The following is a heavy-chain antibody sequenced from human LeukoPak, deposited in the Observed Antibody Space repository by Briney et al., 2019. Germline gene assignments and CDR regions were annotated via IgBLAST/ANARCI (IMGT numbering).Heavy chain of an antibody. V-gene: IGHV3-21*01. D-gene: IGHD3-3*01. CDR1: AFTFSSYS. Sequence: GGSLRLSCAASAFTFSSYSMNWVRQAPGKGLEWVSSISSSGSYIYYADSVKGRFTISRDNSKNTLYLQMNSLRTEDTAVYYCARDSNSDFWSGYYTNYFDYWGQGTLVTVSS. CDR2: ISSSGSYI. J-gene: IGHJ4*02. CDR3: ARDSNSDFWSGYYTNYFDY.